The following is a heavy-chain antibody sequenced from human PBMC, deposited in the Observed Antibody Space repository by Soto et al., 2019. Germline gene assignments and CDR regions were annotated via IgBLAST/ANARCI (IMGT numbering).Heavy chain of an antibody. CDR3: ATIRRYYGSVMP. J-gene: IGHJ4*02. CDR1: GGSISSGDYY. V-gene: IGHV4-30-4*01. Sequence: QVQLQESGPGLVKPSQTLSLTCTVSGGSISSGDYYWSWIRQPPGKGLEWIGYIYYSGSTYYNPSLKSRVTLSVDTSKNHFSLNLSSVTAADTAVYYCATIRRYYGSVMPWGQGTLVTVSS. CDR2: IYYSGST. D-gene: IGHD3-10*01.